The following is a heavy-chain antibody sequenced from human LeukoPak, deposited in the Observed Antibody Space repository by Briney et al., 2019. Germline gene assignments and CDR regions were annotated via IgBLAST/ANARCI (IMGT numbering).Heavy chain of an antibody. J-gene: IGHJ4*02. CDR2: TNPNSGGT. D-gene: IGHD3-22*01. CDR3: GRDERYDSSGYPFDY. CDR1: GYTFTGYF. V-gene: IGHV1-2*02. Sequence: ASVKVSCKASGYTFTGYFIHWVRQAPGQGLEWMGWTNPNSGGTNYAQKFQGRVTMTRDTSISTAYMELSRLRSDDTAVYYCGRDERYDSSGYPFDYWGQGTLVTVSS.